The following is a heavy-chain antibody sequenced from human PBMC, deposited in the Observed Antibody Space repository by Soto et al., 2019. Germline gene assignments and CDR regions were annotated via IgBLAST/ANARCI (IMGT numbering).Heavy chain of an antibody. Sequence: QVQLVQSGAEVKKPGSSVKVSCKASGGTFRSNSISWVRQAPGQRPEWMGGISPIFGTATYAQEFQDRLTITADISTSTAYMELTNLRSDDTTLYYCVKDWSSYREGFWYFDLWGRGTLVTVSS. J-gene: IGHJ2*01. V-gene: IGHV1-69*06. D-gene: IGHD3-3*01. CDR1: GGTFRSNS. CDR2: ISPIFGTA. CDR3: VKDWSSYREGFWYFDL.